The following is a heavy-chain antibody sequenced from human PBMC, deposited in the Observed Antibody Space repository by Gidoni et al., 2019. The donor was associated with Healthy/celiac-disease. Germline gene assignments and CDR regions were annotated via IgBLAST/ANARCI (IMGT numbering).Heavy chain of an antibody. CDR1: GFSLSTSGVG. Sequence: QITLKESGPTLVKPTQTLTLTCTFSGFSLSTSGVGVGWIRQPPGKALEWLALIYWDDDKRYSPSLKSRLTITKDTSKNQVVLTMTNMDPVDTATYYWAHRHPNYDYVWGSYRYTTSGYFDYWGQGTLVTVSS. D-gene: IGHD3-16*02. CDR3: AHRHPNYDYVWGSYRYTTSGYFDY. CDR2: IYWDDDK. J-gene: IGHJ4*02. V-gene: IGHV2-5*02.